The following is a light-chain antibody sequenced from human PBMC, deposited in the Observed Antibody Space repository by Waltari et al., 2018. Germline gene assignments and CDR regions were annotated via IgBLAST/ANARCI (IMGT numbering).Light chain of an antibody. CDR1: SRDVGGSNY. V-gene: IGLV2-11*01. CDR2: DVS. Sequence: QSALTQPRSVSGSPGQSVTIPCTGTSRDVGGSNYVPWYQQHPGKAPKLMIYDVSKRPSGVPDRFSGSKSGNTASLTISGLQAEDEADYYCCSYAGSYSVVFGGGTKLTVL. CDR3: CSYAGSYSVV. J-gene: IGLJ2*01.